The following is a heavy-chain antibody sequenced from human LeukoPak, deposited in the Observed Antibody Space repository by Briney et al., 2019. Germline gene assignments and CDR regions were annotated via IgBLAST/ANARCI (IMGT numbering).Heavy chain of an antibody. V-gene: IGHV3-7*01. Sequence: PGGPLRLSCAASGFTFSSYWMSWVRQAPGKGLEWVANIKQDGSEKYYVDSVKGRFTISRDNAKNSLYLQMNSLRAEDTAVYYCARELAVGTGAYNYWGQGTLVTVSS. D-gene: IGHD6-13*01. CDR3: ARELAVGTGAYNY. J-gene: IGHJ4*02. CDR2: IKQDGSEK. CDR1: GFTFSSYW.